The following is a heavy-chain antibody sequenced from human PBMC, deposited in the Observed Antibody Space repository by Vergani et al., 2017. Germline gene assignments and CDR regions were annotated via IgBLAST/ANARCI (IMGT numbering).Heavy chain of an antibody. CDR2: IYYSGST. D-gene: IGHD6-19*01. Sequence: QLQLQESDPGLVKPSETLSLTCTVSGGSIRSTFYYWGWIRQPPGKGLEWIGTIYYSGSTYYNPSLKSRVTISVDTSKNQFSLKLNSVTAADTAVYFCARQRPGSGWSPGDFDDWGQGILVTVSS. CDR3: ARQRPGSGWSPGDFDD. V-gene: IGHV4-39*01. J-gene: IGHJ4*02. CDR1: GGSIRSTFYY.